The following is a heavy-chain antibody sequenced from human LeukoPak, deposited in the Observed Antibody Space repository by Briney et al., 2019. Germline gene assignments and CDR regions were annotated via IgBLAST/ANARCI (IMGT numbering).Heavy chain of an antibody. CDR1: GFTFSSYS. CDR3: AKDQNYKYNWNDGSAVLDY. CDR2: ISSSSSTI. D-gene: IGHD1-20*01. Sequence: PGRSLRLSCAASGFTFSSYSMNWVRQAPGKGLEWVSYISSSSSTIYYADSVKGRFTISRDNAKNSLYLQMNSLRAEDTALYYCAKDQNYKYNWNDGSAVLDYWGQGTLVTVSS. J-gene: IGHJ4*02. V-gene: IGHV3-48*04.